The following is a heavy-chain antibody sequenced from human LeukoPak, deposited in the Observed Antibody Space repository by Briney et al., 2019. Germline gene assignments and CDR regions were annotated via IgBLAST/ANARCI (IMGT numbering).Heavy chain of an antibody. J-gene: IGHJ3*02. V-gene: IGHV4-39*01. Sequence: PSETLSLTCAVSGASISSNSYYWGWIRQPPGKGLEWIGNIYYSGSIYYNPSLKSRVTISVDTSKNQFSLKLSSVTAADTAVYYCARHQRILGVPAAFDIWGQGTMVTVSS. CDR2: IYYSGSI. CDR1: GASISSNSYY. D-gene: IGHD1-26*01. CDR3: ARHQRILGVPAAFDI.